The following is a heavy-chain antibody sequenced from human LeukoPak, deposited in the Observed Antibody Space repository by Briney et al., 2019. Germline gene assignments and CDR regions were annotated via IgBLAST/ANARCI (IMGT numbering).Heavy chain of an antibody. Sequence: GASVKVSCKASGYTFTSYDINWVRQATGQGLEWMGWVNSNSGHTGYAQKFQGRVTMTRNTSISKAYMELSSLRSEDTAVYYCARGALGSYCSGDSCPYFTYWVQGTLVSVSS. V-gene: IGHV1-8*01. CDR1: GYTFTSYD. CDR3: ARGALGSYCSGDSCPYFTY. CDR2: VNSNSGHT. J-gene: IGHJ4*02. D-gene: IGHD2-15*01.